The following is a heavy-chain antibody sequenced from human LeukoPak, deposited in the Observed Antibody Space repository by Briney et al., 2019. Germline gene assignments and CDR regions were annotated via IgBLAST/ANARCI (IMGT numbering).Heavy chain of an antibody. V-gene: IGHV3-21*01. CDR2: ISSSSSYI. D-gene: IGHD3-22*01. Sequence: PSETLSLTCTVSGGSISSYYWSWVRQAPGKGLEWVSSISSSSSYIYYADSVKGRFTISRDNAKNSLYLQMSSLRAEDTAVYYCARGGLQYYYDSSGYLVDAFDIWGQGTMVTVSS. J-gene: IGHJ3*02. CDR1: GGSISSYY. CDR3: ARGGLQYYYDSSGYLVDAFDI.